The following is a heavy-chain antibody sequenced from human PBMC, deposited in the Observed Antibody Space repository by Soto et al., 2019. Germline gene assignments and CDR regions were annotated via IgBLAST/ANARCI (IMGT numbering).Heavy chain of an antibody. Sequence: GGSLRLSCAASGFTFSSYDMHWVRQATGKGLEWVSAIGTAGDTYYPGSVKGRFTISRENAKNSLYLQMNSLRAEDTAVYYCARGLYGGNPADAFDIWGQGTMVTVSS. V-gene: IGHV3-13*01. CDR2: IGTAGDT. J-gene: IGHJ3*02. CDR1: GFTFSSYD. D-gene: IGHD2-15*01. CDR3: ARGLYGGNPADAFDI.